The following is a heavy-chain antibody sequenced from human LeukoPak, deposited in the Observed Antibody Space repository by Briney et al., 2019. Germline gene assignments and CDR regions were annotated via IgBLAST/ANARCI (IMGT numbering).Heavy chain of an antibody. D-gene: IGHD3-10*01. J-gene: IGHJ4*02. CDR1: GFTFSSYG. Sequence: PGGSLRLSCAASGFTFSSYGMHWVRQAPGKGLEWVAFIRYDGSNKYYADSVKGRFTISRDNSKNTLYLQMNSLRAEDTAVYYCAKEGFGEFRPYYFDYWGQGTQVTVSS. CDR3: AKEGFGEFRPYYFDY. CDR2: IRYDGSNK. V-gene: IGHV3-30*02.